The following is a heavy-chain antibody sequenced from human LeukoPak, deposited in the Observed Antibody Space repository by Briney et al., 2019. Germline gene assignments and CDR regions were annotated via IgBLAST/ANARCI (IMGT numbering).Heavy chain of an antibody. CDR1: GYTLTELS. Sequence: GASVKVSCKVSGYTLTELSMHWVRQAPGKGLEWMGGFDPEDGETIYAQKFQGRVTMTEDTSTDTAYMELSSLRSEDTAVYYCATALIVVVPAADYWYFDLWGRGTLVTVSS. CDR3: ATALIVVVPAADYWYFDL. CDR2: FDPEDGET. V-gene: IGHV1-24*01. D-gene: IGHD2-2*01. J-gene: IGHJ2*01.